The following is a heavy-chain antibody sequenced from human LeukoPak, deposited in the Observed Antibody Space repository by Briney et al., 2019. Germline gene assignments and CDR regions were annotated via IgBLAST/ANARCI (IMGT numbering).Heavy chain of an antibody. Sequence: SETLSLTCTVSGGSISGFYWSWTRQSPGKGLEWIGYIHYTGSTDYNPFLKSRVTISVDTSKNQFSLKLTPVTAGDTAVYYCARQGGFLEAAFEYWGQGTLVAVSS. CDR1: GGSISGFY. V-gene: IGHV4-59*08. J-gene: IGHJ4*02. CDR3: ARQGGFLEAAFEY. CDR2: IHYTGST. D-gene: IGHD3-10*01.